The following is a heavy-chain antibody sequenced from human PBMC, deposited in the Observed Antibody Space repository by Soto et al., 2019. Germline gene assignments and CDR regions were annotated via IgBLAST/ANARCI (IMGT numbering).Heavy chain of an antibody. V-gene: IGHV3-48*03. J-gene: IGHJ4*02. CDR2: ISSAGDSS. CDR3: ARVYCSTTTCHVQAFDS. D-gene: IGHD2-2*01. Sequence: GGSLRLSCAASGFTFSSYEMSWVSQAPGKTLEWVSYISSAGDSSYYADSVKSRFTISRDNAKNSLYLQMNSLRVDDTAVYYCARVYCSTTTCHVQAFDSWGQGTLVTVS. CDR1: GFTFSSYE.